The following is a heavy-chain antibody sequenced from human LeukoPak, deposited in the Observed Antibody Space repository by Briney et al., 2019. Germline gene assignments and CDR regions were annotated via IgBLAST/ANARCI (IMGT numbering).Heavy chain of an antibody. J-gene: IGHJ3*02. CDR2: MNPKSGDT. CDR3: ARAPFLEWLLNQSDAFDM. CDR1: GYTFTGYY. D-gene: IGHD3-3*01. Sequence: ASVKVSCEASGYTFTGYYIHWVRQAPGQGLEWMAWMNPKSGDTNYAQKFQGRVTMTRDTSISTAYMELSSLRSDDTAVYYCARAPFLEWLLNQSDAFDMWGQGTMVTVSS. V-gene: IGHV1-2*02.